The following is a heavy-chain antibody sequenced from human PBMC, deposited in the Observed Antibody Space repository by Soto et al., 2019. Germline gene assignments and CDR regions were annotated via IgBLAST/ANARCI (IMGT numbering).Heavy chain of an antibody. CDR3: VSSDRSGFGIDY. D-gene: IGHD3-22*01. J-gene: IGHJ4*02. CDR2: TSHRSKWYN. Sequence: PSQTLSLTCDISGDSVSSNSAAWNWIRQSPSRGLEWLGRTSHRSKWYNDYAVSVKSRITINPDTSKNQFSLQLNSVTPEDTALYYCVSSDRSGFGIDYWGQGTLVTVSS. CDR1: GDSVSSNSAA. V-gene: IGHV6-1*01.